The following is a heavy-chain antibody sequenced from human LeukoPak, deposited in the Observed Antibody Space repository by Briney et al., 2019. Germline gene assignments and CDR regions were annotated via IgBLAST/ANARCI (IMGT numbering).Heavy chain of an antibody. J-gene: IGHJ4*02. CDR2: IIPILGIA. Sequence: GASVKVSCKASGGTFSSYAISWVRQAPGQGLEWMGRIIPILGIANYAQKFQGRVTITADKSTSTAYMELSSLRSEDTAVYYCAREVPRPRQYYYGSGSYFDYWGQGTLVTVSS. CDR1: GGTFSSYA. CDR3: AREVPRPRQYYYGSGSYFDY. V-gene: IGHV1-69*04. D-gene: IGHD3-10*01.